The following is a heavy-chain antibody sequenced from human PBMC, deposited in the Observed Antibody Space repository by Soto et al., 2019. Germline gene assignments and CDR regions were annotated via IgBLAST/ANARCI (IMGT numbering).Heavy chain of an antibody. V-gene: IGHV1-8*01. J-gene: IGHJ6*02. CDR3: ARSSSSRSPIAARAPYYYYGMDV. CDR2: MNPNSGNT. CDR1: GYTFTSYD. Sequence: GASVKVSCKASGYTFTSYDINWVRQATGQGLEWMGWMNPNSGNTGYAQKFQGRVTMTRNTSISTAYMELSSLRSEDTAVYYCARSSSSRSPIAARAPYYYYGMDVWGQGTTVTVSS. D-gene: IGHD6-6*01.